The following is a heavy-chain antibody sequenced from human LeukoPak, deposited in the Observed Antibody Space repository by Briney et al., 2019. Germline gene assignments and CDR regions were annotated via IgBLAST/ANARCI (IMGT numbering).Heavy chain of an antibody. D-gene: IGHD6-6*01. CDR3: ARAGIAARLTYYYYYYTDV. J-gene: IGHJ6*03. CDR2: IIPIFGTA. V-gene: IGHV1-69*05. CDR1: GGTFSSYA. Sequence: ASVKVSCKASGGTFSSYAISWVRQAPGQGLEWMGGIIPIFGTANYAQKFQGRVTITTDESTSTAYMELSSLRSEDTAVYYCARAGIAARLTYYYYYYTDVWGKGTTVTVSS.